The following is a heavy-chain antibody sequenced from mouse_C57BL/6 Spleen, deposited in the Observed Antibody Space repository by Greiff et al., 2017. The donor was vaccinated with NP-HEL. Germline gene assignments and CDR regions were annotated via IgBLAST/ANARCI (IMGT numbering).Heavy chain of an antibody. CDR1: GYTFTSYW. D-gene: IGHD2-1*01. CDR2: IDPSDSET. CDR3: ARSLGNPYAMDY. Sequence: QVQLQQSGAELVRPGSSVKLSCKASGYTFTSYWMHWVKQRPIQGLEWIGNIDPSDSETHYNQKFKDKATLTVDKSSSTAYMQLSSLTSEDSAVYYCARSLGNPYAMDYWGQGTSVTVSS. V-gene: IGHV1-52*01. J-gene: IGHJ4*01.